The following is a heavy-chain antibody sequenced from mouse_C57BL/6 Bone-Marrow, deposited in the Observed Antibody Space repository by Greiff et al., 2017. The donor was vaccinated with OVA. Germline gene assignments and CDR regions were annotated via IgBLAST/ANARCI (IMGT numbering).Heavy chain of an antibody. J-gene: IGHJ2*01. Sequence: QVQLQQSGPELVKPGASVKISCKASGYAFSSSWMNWVKQRPGQGLEWIGRIYPGDGDTNYNGKFKGKATLTADKSSSTAYMQLSSLTSEDSAVYFCARSRLYYYGSRYFDYWGQGTTLTVSS. CDR1: GYAFSSSW. CDR2: IYPGDGDT. D-gene: IGHD1-1*01. CDR3: ARSRLYYYGSRYFDY. V-gene: IGHV1-82*01.